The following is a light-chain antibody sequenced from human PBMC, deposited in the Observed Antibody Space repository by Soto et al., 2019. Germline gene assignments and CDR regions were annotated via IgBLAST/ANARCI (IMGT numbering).Light chain of an antibody. V-gene: IGLV2-14*01. CDR3: SSYTSSSTLCV. CDR1: SSDVGGYNY. Sequence: LTXPASVSGSPGQSITISCTGTSSDVGGYNYVSWYQQHPGKAPKLMLYEVSNRPSGISNRFSGSKSGNTASLTISGLQAEDEADYYCSSYTSSSTLCVFGTGTKVTVL. J-gene: IGLJ1*01. CDR2: EVS.